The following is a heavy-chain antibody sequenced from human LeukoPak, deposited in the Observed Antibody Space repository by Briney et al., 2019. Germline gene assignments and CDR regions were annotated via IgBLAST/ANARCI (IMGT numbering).Heavy chain of an antibody. CDR3: ARWEKGYSSNWYFDY. CDR2: IKPDGSEN. Sequence: QTGGSLRLPCAASGFTFSNYWLSWVRQAPGKGLEWVANIKPDGSENQYVDSVKGRFTISRDNAKNSPYLQMNSLRAEDTAVYYCARWEKGYSSNWYFDYWGQGTLVTVSS. CDR1: GFTFSNYW. J-gene: IGHJ4*02. D-gene: IGHD6-13*01. V-gene: IGHV3-7*01.